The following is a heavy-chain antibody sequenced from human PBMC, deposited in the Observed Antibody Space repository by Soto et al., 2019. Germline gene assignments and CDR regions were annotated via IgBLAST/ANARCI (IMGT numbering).Heavy chain of an antibody. CDR1: GFTFSSYG. Sequence: PGGSLRLSCAASGFTFSSYGMSWVHQAPGKGLEWVSTISGSGGGTYYADSMKGRFTISRDNSKNTLYLQMYSLRVEDTAVYYCARESDHWGQGTLVTVSS. J-gene: IGHJ4*02. CDR2: ISGSGGGT. V-gene: IGHV3-23*01. CDR3: ARESDH.